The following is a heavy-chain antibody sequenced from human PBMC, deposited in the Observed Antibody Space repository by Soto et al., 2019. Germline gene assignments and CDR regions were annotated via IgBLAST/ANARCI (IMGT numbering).Heavy chain of an antibody. Sequence: GGSLRLSCTASGFTFNDYYMHWVRQAPGKGLEWVAVISYDGSNKYYADSVKGRFTISRDNSKNTLYLQMNSLRAEDTAVYYCAKSPGGYYSFDIWGQGTMVTVSS. CDR1: GFTFNDYY. V-gene: IGHV3-30*18. J-gene: IGHJ3*02. CDR3: AKSPGGYYSFDI. D-gene: IGHD3-3*01. CDR2: ISYDGSNK.